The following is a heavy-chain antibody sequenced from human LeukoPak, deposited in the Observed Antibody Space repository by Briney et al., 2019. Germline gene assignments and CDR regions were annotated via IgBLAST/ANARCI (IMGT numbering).Heavy chain of an antibody. Sequence: PSETLSLTCAVYGGSFSGYYWSWIRQPPGKGLEWIGEINHSGSTNYNPSLKSRVTISVDTSKNQFSLKLSSVTAADTAVYYCARRPNYYGSGSYFLDPWGQGTLVTVSS. J-gene: IGHJ5*02. V-gene: IGHV4-34*01. D-gene: IGHD3-10*01. CDR1: GGSFSGYY. CDR2: INHSGST. CDR3: ARRPNYYGSGSYFLDP.